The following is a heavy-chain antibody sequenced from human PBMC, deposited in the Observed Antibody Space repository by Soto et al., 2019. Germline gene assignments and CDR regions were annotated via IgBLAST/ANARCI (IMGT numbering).Heavy chain of an antibody. D-gene: IGHD2-2*01. CDR3: ARALYCSSTSCYDY. J-gene: IGHJ4*02. V-gene: IGHV4-59*08. CDR1: GGSISSYC. CDR2: IYYSGST. Sequence: LEILSLTCTVSGGSISSYCWSWIRQPPGKGLEWIGYIYYSGSTNYNPSLKSRVTISVDTSKNQFSLKLSSVTAADTAVYYCARALYCSSTSCYDYWGQGTLVTVSS.